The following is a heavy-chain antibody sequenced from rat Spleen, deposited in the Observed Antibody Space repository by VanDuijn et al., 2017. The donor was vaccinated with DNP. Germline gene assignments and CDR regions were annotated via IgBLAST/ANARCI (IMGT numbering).Heavy chain of an antibody. Sequence: EVQLQESGPGLVKPSQSLSLTCSVTGYSITSGYGWNWIRKFPGNKLEWMGYINTAGSNKYNPSSKSRISITRDTSKNQFFLQVNSVTTEDTATYYCARLLGGYFDYWGQGVMVTVSS. CDR1: GYSITSGYG. V-gene: IGHV3-3*01. D-gene: IGHD5-1*01. CDR3: ARLLGGYFDY. J-gene: IGHJ2*01. CDR2: INTAGSN.